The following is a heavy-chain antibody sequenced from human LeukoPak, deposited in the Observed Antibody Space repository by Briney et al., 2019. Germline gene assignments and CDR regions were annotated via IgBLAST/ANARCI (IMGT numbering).Heavy chain of an antibody. J-gene: IGHJ4*02. V-gene: IGHV4-59*12. CDR2: IYYSGST. Sequence: SETLSLTCAVSGGSSSGYYWSWIRQPPGKGLEWIGYIYYSGSTNYNPSLKSRVTISVDKSKNQFSLKLSSVTAADTAVYYCASWRGFTARQFDYWGQGTLVTVSS. CDR3: ASWRGFTARQFDY. CDR1: GGSSSGYY. D-gene: IGHD3-3*01.